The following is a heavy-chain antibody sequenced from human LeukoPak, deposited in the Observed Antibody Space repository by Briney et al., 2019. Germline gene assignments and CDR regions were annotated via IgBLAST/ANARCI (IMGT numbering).Heavy chain of an antibody. CDR2: IYPGDSDT. V-gene: IGHV5-51*01. J-gene: IGHJ5*02. D-gene: IGHD6-6*01. Sequence: GESLKISCQGSGYSFTNYWIGWVRQMPGKGLEWMGIIYPGDSDTRYSPSFQGQVTISADKSISTAYLQWSILKASDTAMYYCARSIATRLVPRWFDPWGQGTLVTVSS. CDR3: ARSIATRLVPRWFDP. CDR1: GYSFTNYW.